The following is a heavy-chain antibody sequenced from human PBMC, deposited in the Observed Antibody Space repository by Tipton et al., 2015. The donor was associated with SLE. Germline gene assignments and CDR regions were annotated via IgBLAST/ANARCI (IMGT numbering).Heavy chain of an antibody. Sequence: TLSLTCTVSGGSLNSYTYYWNWIRPPAGKGLVWIGRIYSTGRNNYKPTLKSRITMSIDTFKNQFSLNQRSVTAADTAVYYCARAFTTFNDDVDAFDFWGRGTMVTVSS. J-gene: IGHJ3*01. CDR2: IYSTGRN. CDR1: GGSLNSYTYY. V-gene: IGHV4-61*02. CDR3: ARAFTTFNDDVDAFDF. D-gene: IGHD2/OR15-2a*01.